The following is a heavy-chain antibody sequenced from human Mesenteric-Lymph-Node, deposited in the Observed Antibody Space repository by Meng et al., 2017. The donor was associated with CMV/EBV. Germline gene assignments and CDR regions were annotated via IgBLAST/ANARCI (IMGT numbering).Heavy chain of an antibody. CDR3: ARNEA. CDR2: ISFTSSYI. V-gene: IGHV3-21*01. Sequence: GGSLRLSCAASGFTFSRHEMMWVRQAPGKGLEWVSSISFTSSYIHYADSMKGRITISRDNAKNSLFLEMNSLRADDTAVYYCARNEAWGQGTLVTVSS. CDR1: GFTFSRHE. J-gene: IGHJ5*02.